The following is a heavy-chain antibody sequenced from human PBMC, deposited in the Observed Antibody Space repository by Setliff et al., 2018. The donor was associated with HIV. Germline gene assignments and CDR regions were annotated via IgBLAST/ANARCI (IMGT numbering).Heavy chain of an antibody. CDR1: GVSLFTSDYY. CDR3: VKKYQDIWGGQTDV. Sequence: SETLSLTCTVSGVSLFTSDYYWGWVHQPPGKGLQWIGSVYYSGNTYYNPSLKRRLVMSVDTSKSQLSLRLSAVTAADTAVYYCVKKYQDIWGGQTDVWGKGTTVTVSS. D-gene: IGHD3-3*01. V-gene: IGHV4-39*01. J-gene: IGHJ6*04. CDR2: VYYSGNT.